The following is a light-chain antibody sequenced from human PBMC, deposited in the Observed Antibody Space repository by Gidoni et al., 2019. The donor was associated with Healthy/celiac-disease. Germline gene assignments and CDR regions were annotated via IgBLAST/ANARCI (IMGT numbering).Light chain of an antibody. CDR3: QQSYRTPLT. Sequence: DFQLTQSPSSLSDSVGDRVTITCRASQRIRSYLIWYQQKPGKAPKLLIYAASSLQSGVPSRFSGRGSGTDFTLTISSLQPEEFATYYCQQSYRTPLTFGGGTKVEIK. V-gene: IGKV1-39*01. CDR2: AAS. CDR1: QRIRSY. J-gene: IGKJ4*01.